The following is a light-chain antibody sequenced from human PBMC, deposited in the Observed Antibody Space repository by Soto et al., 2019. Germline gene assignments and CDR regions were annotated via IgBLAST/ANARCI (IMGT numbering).Light chain of an antibody. Sequence: QSALTQPRSVSGPPGQSVTISCTGTNSDVGGYKYVSWYQQYPGKAPKLMIYDVSKRPSGVPDRFSGSKSVNTASLTISGLQAEDEADYFCCSYAGSYSYVFGTGTKLTVL. CDR3: CSYAGSYSYV. CDR1: NSDVGGYKY. J-gene: IGLJ1*01. CDR2: DVS. V-gene: IGLV2-11*01.